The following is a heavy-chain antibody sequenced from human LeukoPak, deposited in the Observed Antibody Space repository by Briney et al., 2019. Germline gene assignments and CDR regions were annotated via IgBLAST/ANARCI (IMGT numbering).Heavy chain of an antibody. CDR1: GFTFSSYA. CDR2: TSGSGGST. J-gene: IGHJ3*02. V-gene: IGHV3-23*01. CDR3: ANEKEMGGWYNDAFDI. D-gene: IGHD6-19*01. Sequence: PGGSLRLSCAASGFTFSSYAMSWVRQAPGKGLEWVSATSGSGGSTYYADSVKGRFTISRDNSKNTLYLQMNSLRAEDTAVYYCANEKEMGGWYNDAFDIWGQGTMVTVSS.